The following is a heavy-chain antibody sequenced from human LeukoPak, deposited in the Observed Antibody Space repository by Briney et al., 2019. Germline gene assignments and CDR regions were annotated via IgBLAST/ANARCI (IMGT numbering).Heavy chain of an antibody. CDR2: IYDSGNT. J-gene: IGHJ4*02. V-gene: IGHV4-61*01. D-gene: IGHD3-16*01. CDR3: ARDPGAYFDY. CDR1: GGSVSSGSYY. Sequence: PSETLSLTCTVSGGSVSSGSYYWSWIRQPPGKGLEWIGYIYDSGNTNYNPSLKSRVTISVDTSKNQFSLNLRSVTAADTAVYYCARDPGAYFDYWGQGTLVTVSS.